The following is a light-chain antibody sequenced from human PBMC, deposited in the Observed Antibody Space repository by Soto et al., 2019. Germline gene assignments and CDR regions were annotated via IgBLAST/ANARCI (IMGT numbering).Light chain of an antibody. Sequence: EIVLTQSPDTLSLSPGERATLSCRASQSVGSSLAWYQRKPGQAPRLLIYVASNRATGIPARFSGSGSGTAVTLTISSLEPEDFAVYYCQQRSNWPPEVTFGPGTKVDIK. CDR3: QQRSNWPPEVT. J-gene: IGKJ3*01. CDR1: QSVGSS. CDR2: VAS. V-gene: IGKV3-11*01.